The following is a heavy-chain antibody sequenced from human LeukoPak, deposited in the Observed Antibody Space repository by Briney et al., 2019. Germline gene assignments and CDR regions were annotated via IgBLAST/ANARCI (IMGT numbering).Heavy chain of an antibody. CDR1: GDSVSSNSAA. D-gene: IGHD4-11*01. CDR3: ARSNYSNYYYYYGMDV. Sequence: SQTLSLTCAISGDSVSSNSAAWTWIRQSPSRGLEWLGRTYYRSKWYNDYAVSVKSRITINPDTSKNQFSLQLYSVTPEDTSVYYCARSNYSNYYYYYGMDVWGQGTTVTVSS. J-gene: IGHJ6*02. CDR2: TYYRSKWYN. V-gene: IGHV6-1*01.